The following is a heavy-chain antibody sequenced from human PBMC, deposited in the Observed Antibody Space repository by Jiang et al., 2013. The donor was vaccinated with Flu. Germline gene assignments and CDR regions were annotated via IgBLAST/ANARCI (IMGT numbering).Heavy chain of an antibody. V-gene: IGHV2-26*02. CDR3: ARIMDEEIDY. D-gene: IGHD2-2*03. CDR1: GFSLSNVRMG. J-gene: IGHJ4*02. CDR2: IFSNDDK. Sequence: KPTQTLTLTCSVSGFSLSNVRMGVSWIRQPPGKALEWLAYIFSNDDKSFSTSLKTRLTISQDTSKSQVVLIMTNMDPVDTATYYCARIMDEEIDYWGQGTLVTVSS.